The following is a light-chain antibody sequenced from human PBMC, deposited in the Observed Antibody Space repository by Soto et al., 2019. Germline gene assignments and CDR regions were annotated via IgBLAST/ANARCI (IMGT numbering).Light chain of an antibody. V-gene: IGLV3-21*02. Sequence: SYELTQPPSVSVAPGQTARVTCGGSNIGSKSVHWYQQKPGQAPVLVVYDDSDRPSGIPERFSGSKSGSMATLTISGVEAGDEADYYCQVWDNISDHVVFGEGTKLTVL. CDR2: DDS. J-gene: IGLJ2*01. CDR1: NIGSKS. CDR3: QVWDNISDHVV.